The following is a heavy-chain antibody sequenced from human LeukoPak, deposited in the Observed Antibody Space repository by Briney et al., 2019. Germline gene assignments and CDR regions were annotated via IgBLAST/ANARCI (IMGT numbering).Heavy chain of an antibody. J-gene: IGHJ4*02. CDR1: GYTFTSYY. Sequence: ASVKVSCKASGYTFTSYYMHWVRQAPGQGLEWMGIINPSGGSTSYAQKFQGRVTMTRDTSTSTVYMELSSLRSEDTAVYYCARGGGSWYVPHPRPKDYWGQGTLVTVPS. CDR3: ARGGGSWYVPHPRPKDY. CDR2: INPSGGST. V-gene: IGHV1-46*01. D-gene: IGHD6-13*01.